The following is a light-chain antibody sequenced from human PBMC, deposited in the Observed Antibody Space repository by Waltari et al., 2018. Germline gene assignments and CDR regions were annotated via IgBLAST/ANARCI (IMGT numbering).Light chain of an antibody. V-gene: IGLV1-44*01. CDR2: NND. CDR1: SSNIGSDT. Sequence: QSVLTQPPSASGAPGQRVTIPCSGSSSNIGSDTVKWYQQLPGTAPNLLIYNNDQRPPGVPDRFAGSKSGTSASLAISGLQSEDEADYYGVTWDESLNGPVFGGGTKLTVL. J-gene: IGLJ3*02. CDR3: VTWDESLNGPV.